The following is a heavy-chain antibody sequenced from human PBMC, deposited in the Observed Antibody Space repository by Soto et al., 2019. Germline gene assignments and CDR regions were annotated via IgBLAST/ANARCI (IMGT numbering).Heavy chain of an antibody. Sequence: GASAKVSCKASGYTFTGYYMHWVRQAPGQGLEWMGWINPNSGGTNYAQKFQGRVTMTRDTSISTAYMELSRLRSDDTAVYYCARDRMRSSSRYNWFDPWGQGTLVTVSS. CDR2: INPNSGGT. V-gene: IGHV1-2*02. CDR3: ARDRMRSSSRYNWFDP. J-gene: IGHJ5*02. D-gene: IGHD6-6*01. CDR1: GYTFTGYY.